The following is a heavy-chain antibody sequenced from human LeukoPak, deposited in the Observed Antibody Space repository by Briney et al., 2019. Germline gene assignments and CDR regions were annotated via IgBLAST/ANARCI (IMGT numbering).Heavy chain of an antibody. CDR2: ISSTGSTI. CDR1: GFMFSAYR. D-gene: IGHD6-6*01. J-gene: IGHJ3*01. V-gene: IGHV3-48*01. CDR3: TRSLYSSRSGDFDL. Sequence: PGGSLRLSCAASGFMFSAYRMNWVRQVPGRGLEWISDISSTGSTIHYGESMKGRFTISRDNAKNSLHLQMNSLRAEDTAVYYCTRSLYSSRSGDFDLWGQGTMVTVSA.